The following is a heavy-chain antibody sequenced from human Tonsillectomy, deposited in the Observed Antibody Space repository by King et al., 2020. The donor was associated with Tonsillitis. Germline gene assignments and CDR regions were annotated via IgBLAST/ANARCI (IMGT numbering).Heavy chain of an antibody. V-gene: IGHV3-48*01. J-gene: IGHJ4*02. Sequence: DVQLVESGGGLVQPGGSLSLSCAASGFTFSSYSMNWVRQAPGKGLEWVSYISSSSSTIYYADSVKGRFTISRDNAKNSLYLQMNSLRAEDTAVYYCARIYDSSGYYFLDDYWGQGTLVTVSS. CDR2: ISSSSSTI. CDR1: GFTFSSYS. D-gene: IGHD3-22*01. CDR3: ARIYDSSGYYFLDDY.